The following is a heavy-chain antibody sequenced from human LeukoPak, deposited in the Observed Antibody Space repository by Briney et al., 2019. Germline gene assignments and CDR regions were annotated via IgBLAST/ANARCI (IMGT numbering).Heavy chain of an antibody. CDR1: GGSFSGYY. D-gene: IGHD3-10*01. J-gene: IGHJ4*02. V-gene: IGHV4-34*01. CDR3: ARVYYYGSGSGDFDY. Sequence: SETLSLTCAVYGGSFSGYYWSWIRQPPGKGLEWIGEINHSGSTNYNPSLKSRVTISVDTSKNQFSLKLSSVTAADTAVYCCARVYYYGSGSGDFDYWGQGTLVTVSS. CDR2: INHSGST.